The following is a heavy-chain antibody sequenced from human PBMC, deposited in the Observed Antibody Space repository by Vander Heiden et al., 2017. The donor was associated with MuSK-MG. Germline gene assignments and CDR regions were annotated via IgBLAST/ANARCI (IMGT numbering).Heavy chain of an antibody. CDR1: GGSFSGYY. J-gene: IGHJ1*01. V-gene: IGHV4-34*01. Sequence: QVQLQQWGAGLLKPSETLSLTCAVYGGSFSGYYWSWIRQPPGQGLEWIGEINHSGSTNYNPSLKSRVTISVDTSKNQFSLKLSSVTAADTAVYYCARSFIAAAGTHFQHWGQGTLVTVSS. CDR2: INHSGST. CDR3: ARSFIAAAGTHFQH. D-gene: IGHD6-13*01.